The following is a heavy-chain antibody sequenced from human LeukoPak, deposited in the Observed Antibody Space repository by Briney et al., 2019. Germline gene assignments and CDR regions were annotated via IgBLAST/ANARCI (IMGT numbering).Heavy chain of an antibody. V-gene: IGHV3-23*01. Sequence: GRSLRLSCAASGFTFSTYAMSWVRQAPGKGLEWVSIISGRDGYTHYADAVKGRSTISRDNSKNTLYLQMNSLRTEDTAVYYCAKDQLTGGYNYGYGTFDILGQGTMVTVSS. CDR3: AKDQLTGGYNYGYGTFDI. CDR2: ISGRDGYT. CDR1: GFTFSTYA. D-gene: IGHD5-18*01. J-gene: IGHJ3*02.